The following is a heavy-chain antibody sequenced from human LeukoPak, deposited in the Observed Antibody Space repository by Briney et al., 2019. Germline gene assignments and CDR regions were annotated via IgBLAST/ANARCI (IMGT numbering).Heavy chain of an antibody. CDR3: ARAVGFVYYDILTGHLDY. Sequence: PSQTLSLTCTVSGGSISSGDYYWSWIRQPPGKGLEWIGYIYYSGSTYYNPSLKSRVTISVDTSKNQFSLKLSSVTAADTAVYYCARAVGFVYYDILTGHLDYWGQGTLVTVSS. D-gene: IGHD3-9*01. J-gene: IGHJ4*02. CDR1: GGSISSGDYY. V-gene: IGHV4-30-4*01. CDR2: IYYSGST.